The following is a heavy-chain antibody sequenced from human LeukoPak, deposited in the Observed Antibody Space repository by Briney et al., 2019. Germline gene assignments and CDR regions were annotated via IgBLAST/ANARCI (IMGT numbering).Heavy chain of an antibody. V-gene: IGHV3-30*02. CDR3: AKDLSGTYHFDY. Sequence: GGSLRLSCAASGFTFSNSGMHWVRQAPGKGLEWVAFIRYTGSLENYADSVKGRFTISRDTSKNTLYLQMNSLRPEDTAVYYCAKDLSGTYHFDYWGRGTLVTVSS. CDR1: GFTFSNSG. J-gene: IGHJ4*02. CDR2: IRYTGSLE. D-gene: IGHD1-26*01.